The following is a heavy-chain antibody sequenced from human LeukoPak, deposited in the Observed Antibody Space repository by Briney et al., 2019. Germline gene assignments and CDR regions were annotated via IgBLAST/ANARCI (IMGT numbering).Heavy chain of an antibody. D-gene: IGHD2-2*01. CDR2: INHSGST. CDR3: ARGSLVVPAALPYYYYGMDV. J-gene: IGHJ6*04. V-gene: IGHV4-34*01. CDR1: GGSFSGYY. Sequence: SETLSLTCAVYGGSFSGYYWSWIRQPPGKGLEWIGEINHSGSTNYNPSLKSRVTISVDTSKNQFSLKLSSVTAADTAVYYCARGSLVVPAALPYYYYGMDVWGKGTTDTVSS.